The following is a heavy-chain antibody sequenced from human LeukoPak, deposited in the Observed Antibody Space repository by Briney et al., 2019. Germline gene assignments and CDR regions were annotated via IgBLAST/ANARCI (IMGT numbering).Heavy chain of an antibody. CDR3: AKDQYYYYDSSGSYHGAPFEY. D-gene: IGHD3-22*01. V-gene: IGHV3-23*01. CDR2: ISDSGDST. J-gene: IGHJ4*02. CDR1: GFTFTSSA. Sequence: GGSLRLSCSASGFTFTSSAMTWVRQLPGKGLDWVSTISDSGDSTYYADSVKGRFTISRDNTKNGLSLQMSGLRAEGTAVYYCAKDQYYYYDSSGSYHGAPFEYWGQGALVTVSA.